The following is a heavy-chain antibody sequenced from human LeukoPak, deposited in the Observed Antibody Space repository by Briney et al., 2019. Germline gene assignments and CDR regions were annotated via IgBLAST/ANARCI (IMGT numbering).Heavy chain of an antibody. Sequence: GGSLRLSCAASGFTFSSYGMHWVRQAPGKGLEWVAFIRYDGSNKYYADSVKGRFAISRDNSKNTLYLQMNSLRAEDTAVYYCAKARGYSGYDYSYMDYWGQGTLVTVSS. V-gene: IGHV3-30*02. J-gene: IGHJ4*02. CDR1: GFTFSSYG. CDR3: AKARGYSGYDYSYMDY. D-gene: IGHD5-12*01. CDR2: IRYDGSNK.